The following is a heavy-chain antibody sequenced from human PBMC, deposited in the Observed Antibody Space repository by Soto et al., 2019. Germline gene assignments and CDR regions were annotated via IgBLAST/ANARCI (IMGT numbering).Heavy chain of an antibody. CDR2: INAGNGNT. V-gene: IGHV1-3*01. D-gene: IGHD1-26*01. CDR3: ARDRGGSYEDY. CDR1: GYTFTSYA. J-gene: IGHJ4*02. Sequence: ASVKVSCKASGYTFTSYAMHWVRQAPGQRLESMGWINAGNGNTKYSQKFQGRVTITRDTSASTAYMELSSLRSEDTAVYYCARDRGGSYEDYWGQGTLVTVSS.